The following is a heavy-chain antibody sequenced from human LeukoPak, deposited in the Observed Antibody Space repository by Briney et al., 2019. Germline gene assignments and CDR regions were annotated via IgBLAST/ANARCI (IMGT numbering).Heavy chain of an antibody. D-gene: IGHD3-10*01. J-gene: IGHJ3*02. CDR3: ARHDMVRGVSASDAFDI. V-gene: IGHV4-4*09. CDR1: GGSISSYY. Sequence: PSETLSLTCTVSGGSISSYYWSWIRQPPGKGLEWIGYIYTSGSTNYNPSLKSRVTISVDTSKNQFSLKLSSVTAADTAVYYCARHDMVRGVSASDAFDIWGQGTMVTVSS. CDR2: IYTSGST.